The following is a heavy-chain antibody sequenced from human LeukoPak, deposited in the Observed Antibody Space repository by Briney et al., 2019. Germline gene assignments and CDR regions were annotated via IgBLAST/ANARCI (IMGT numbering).Heavy chain of an antibody. CDR1: GGTSSSYA. CDR3: ARDQQPIAAAAIGDYYYGMDV. V-gene: IGHV1-69*04. Sequence: SVKVSCKASGGTSSSYAISWVRQAPGQGLEWMGRIIPILGIANYAQMFQGRVTITADKSTSTAYMELSSLRSEDTAVYYCARDQQPIAAAAIGDYYYGMDVWGQGTTVTVSS. D-gene: IGHD6-13*01. J-gene: IGHJ6*02. CDR2: IIPILGIA.